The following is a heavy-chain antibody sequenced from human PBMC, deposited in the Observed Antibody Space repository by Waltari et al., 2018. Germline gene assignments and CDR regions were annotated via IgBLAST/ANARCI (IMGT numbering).Heavy chain of an antibody. CDR1: GYTFINYG. D-gene: IGHD2-15*01. V-gene: IGHV7-4-1*02. CDR2: IHTNTVKP. Sequence: QVQLVQSGSEMKKPGASVKVSCKASGYTFINYGVNWVRQAPGQGLEWMGWIHTNTVKPTYAQGFTGRFVFSSDTSVNTAYLQISNLKTEDTAVYYCARGDIVIVPAADNWFDPWGQGTLVTVSS. J-gene: IGHJ5*02. CDR3: ARGDIVIVPAADNWFDP.